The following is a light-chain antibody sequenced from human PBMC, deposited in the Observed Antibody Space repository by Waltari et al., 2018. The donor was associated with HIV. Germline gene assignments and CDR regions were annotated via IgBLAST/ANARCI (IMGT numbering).Light chain of an antibody. CDR3: AAWDDSLSGRV. Sequence: QSVLTQPPSASGTPGQRVTISCSGSSSNIGSNYVYWYQQLPGTAPKLLIYRSNQRPAGVPDRLSGSKSGTSASLAISGRRSEDEADYYCAAWDDSLSGRVFGGGTKLTVL. V-gene: IGLV1-47*01. CDR2: RSN. J-gene: IGLJ3*02. CDR1: SSNIGSNY.